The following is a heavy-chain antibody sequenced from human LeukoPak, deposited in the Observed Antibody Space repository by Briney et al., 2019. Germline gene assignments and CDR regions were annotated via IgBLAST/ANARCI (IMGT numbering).Heavy chain of an antibody. Sequence: GALRLSCAASGFTFSSYAMHWVRQAPGKGLEWVAVISYDGSNKYYADSVKGRFTISRDNSKNTLYLQMNSLRAEDTAVYYCAREPTPPTYWGQEPWSPSPQ. V-gene: IGHV3-30-3*01. J-gene: IGHJ4*01. CDR2: ISYDGSNK. CDR1: GFTFSSYA. D-gene: IGHD4-17*01. CDR3: AREPTPPTY.